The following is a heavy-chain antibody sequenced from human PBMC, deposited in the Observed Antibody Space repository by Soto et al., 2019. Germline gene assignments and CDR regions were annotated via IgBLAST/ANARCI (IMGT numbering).Heavy chain of an antibody. D-gene: IGHD2-21*01. CDR1: GFALGGYW. CDR3: ARGHFNVAP. Sequence: EVQLVESGGGLVLPGGSLRLSCAASGFALGGYWMHWVRQAPGKGLVWVSRINGDGSSTSYADSVEGRFTVSRDNARNTLYLHMKGLSVEYTAVYHCARGHFNVAPLGPGTLVTVSS. CDR2: INGDGSST. J-gene: IGHJ5*02. V-gene: IGHV3-74*01.